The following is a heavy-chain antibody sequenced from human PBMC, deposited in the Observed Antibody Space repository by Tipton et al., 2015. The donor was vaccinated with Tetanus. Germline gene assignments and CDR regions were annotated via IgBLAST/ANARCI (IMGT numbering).Heavy chain of an antibody. CDR1: GFTFSSHN. V-gene: IGHV3-48*02. J-gene: IGHJ4*02. Sequence: GSLRLSCATSGFTFSSHNMNWVRQAPGKGLEWVAYISSRSSTVDYADSVKGRFTVSRDNDKNSLFLQMNSLRDDDTAVYYCARDNASQKTVVVIPAAYDYWGQGTLVTVSS. CDR3: ARDNASQKTVVVIPAAYDY. D-gene: IGHD2-2*01. CDR2: ISSRSSTV.